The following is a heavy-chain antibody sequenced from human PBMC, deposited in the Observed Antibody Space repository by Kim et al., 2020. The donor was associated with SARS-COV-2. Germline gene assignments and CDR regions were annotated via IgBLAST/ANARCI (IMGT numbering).Heavy chain of an antibody. J-gene: IGHJ4*02. Sequence: ASVKVSCKASGYTFISNTLHWVRQAPGQGLEWMGWINVANGNRKYLQKFQDRLIITRDTSATTAYMELRSLTTEDTAVYYCARGGTTRDGGYFSDYWGPGTLVTVSS. CDR2: INVANGNR. D-gene: IGHD1-1*01. V-gene: IGHV1-3*01. CDR1: GYTFISNT. CDR3: ARGGTTRDGGYFSDY.